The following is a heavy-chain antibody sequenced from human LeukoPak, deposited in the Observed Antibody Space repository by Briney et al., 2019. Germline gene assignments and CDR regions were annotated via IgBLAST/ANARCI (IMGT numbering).Heavy chain of an antibody. CDR1: GYSISSGYY. CDR3: GRDRSGGYSVDY. CDR2: MYHSGST. Sequence: SETLSLTCAVSGYSISSGYYWGWIRPPPGKGLEWIASMYHSGSTYCNPSLKSRVTLSVDTSKNQFSLKMSSVTAADTAVYYCGRDRSGGYSVDYWGQGTLVTVS. D-gene: IGHD1-26*01. V-gene: IGHV4-38-2*02. J-gene: IGHJ4*02.